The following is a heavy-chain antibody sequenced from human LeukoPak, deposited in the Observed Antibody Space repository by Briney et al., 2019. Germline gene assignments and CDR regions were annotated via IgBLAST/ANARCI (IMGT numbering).Heavy chain of an antibody. J-gene: IGHJ4*02. CDR1: GYTFSKHY. D-gene: IGHD2-2*01. CDR3: ARGGPLVGVVVPGDVDY. CDR2: INPSGGRS. V-gene: IGHV1-46*01. Sequence: GASVKVSCRASGYTFSKHYMHWVRQAPGQGFEWMAMINPSGGRSRYAQKLQDRVTVTRDTSSNTVYLQLTRLRSEDTAVYYCARGGPLVGVVVPGDVDYWGQGTLVIVSS.